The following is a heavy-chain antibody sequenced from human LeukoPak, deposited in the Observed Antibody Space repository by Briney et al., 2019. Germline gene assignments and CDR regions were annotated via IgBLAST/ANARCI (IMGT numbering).Heavy chain of an antibody. Sequence: ASVTVSCKASGYTFTGYYMHWVRQAPGQGLEWMGWINASSGGTNYAQKFQGRVTMTRDTSISTAYMELSRLRSDDTAVYYCARDLMVRGVIITFWFDPWGQGTLVTVSS. CDR3: ARDLMVRGVIITFWFDP. D-gene: IGHD3-10*01. V-gene: IGHV1-2*02. J-gene: IGHJ5*02. CDR1: GYTFTGYY. CDR2: INASSGGT.